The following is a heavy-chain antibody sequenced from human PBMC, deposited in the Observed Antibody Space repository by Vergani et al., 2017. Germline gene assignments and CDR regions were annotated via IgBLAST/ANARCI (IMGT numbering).Heavy chain of an antibody. CDR3: AARKLVVVTAIGAFDI. CDR1: GGTFSSYA. D-gene: IGHD2-21*02. J-gene: IGHJ3*02. CDR2: IVVGSGNT. Sequence: QVQLVQSGAEVKKPGSSVKVSCKASGGTFSSYAISWVRQAPGQGLEWMGGIVVGSGNTNYAQKFQERVTITRDMSTSTAYMELSSLRSEDTAVYYCAARKLVVVTAIGAFDIWGQGTMVTVSS. V-gene: IGHV1-69*06.